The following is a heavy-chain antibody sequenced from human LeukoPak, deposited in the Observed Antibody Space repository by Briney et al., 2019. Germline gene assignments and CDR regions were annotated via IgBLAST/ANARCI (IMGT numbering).Heavy chain of an antibody. CDR1: GFTFSSYG. V-gene: IGHV3-30*18. CDR3: AKDYVGQVPDAFDI. Sequence: GRSLRLSCAASGFTFSSYGMHWARQAPGKGLEWLAVISYDGTNKDYADSVKGRFTISRDNSKNTLYVHMNSLRAEDTAIYYCAKDYVGQVPDAFDIWGQGTMVTVSS. CDR2: ISYDGTNK. J-gene: IGHJ3*02. D-gene: IGHD1-26*01.